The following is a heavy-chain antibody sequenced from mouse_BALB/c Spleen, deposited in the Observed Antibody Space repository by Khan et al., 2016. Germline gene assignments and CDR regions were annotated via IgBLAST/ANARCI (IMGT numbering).Heavy chain of an antibody. Sequence: EVQLQESGPDLVKPSQSLSLTCTVTGYSISSGYSWHWIRQFPGNKLEWMAYIHYSGSTNYNPSLKSRISITRDTSKNQFFLQLISVTTEDTATYYWTRGDYYGRGYWGQGTTLTVSS. V-gene: IGHV3-1*02. CDR2: IHYSGST. CDR3: TRGDYYGRGY. CDR1: GYSISSGYS. D-gene: IGHD1-1*01. J-gene: IGHJ2*01.